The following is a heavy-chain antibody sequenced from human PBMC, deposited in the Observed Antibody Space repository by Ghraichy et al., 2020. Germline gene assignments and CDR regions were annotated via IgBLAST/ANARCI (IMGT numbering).Heavy chain of an antibody. CDR2: INHSGST. J-gene: IGHJ6*03. Sequence: SETLSLTCAVYGGSFSGYYWSWIRQPPGKGLEWIGEINHSGSTNYNPSLKSRVTISVDTSKNQFSLKLSSVTAADTAVYYCARAELERPGYYYYYYMDVWGKGTTVTVSS. CDR3: ARAELERPGYYYYYYMDV. CDR1: GGSFSGYY. V-gene: IGHV4-34*01. D-gene: IGHD1-1*01.